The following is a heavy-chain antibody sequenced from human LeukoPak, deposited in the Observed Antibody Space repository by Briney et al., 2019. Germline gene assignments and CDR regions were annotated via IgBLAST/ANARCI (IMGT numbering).Heavy chain of an antibody. CDR2: ISYDGNHI. V-gene: IGHV3-30*04. Sequence: GGSLRLSCAASGFTFSSYAMHWVRQAPGKGLEWVAVISYDGNHIFYADSVKGRFTISRDNSKNTLYLQMNSLTTEDTAVYYCARCGGDCYTSTQGFDYWGQGTLVTVSS. CDR1: GFTFSSYA. J-gene: IGHJ4*02. CDR3: ARCGGDCYTSTQGFDY. D-gene: IGHD2-21*02.